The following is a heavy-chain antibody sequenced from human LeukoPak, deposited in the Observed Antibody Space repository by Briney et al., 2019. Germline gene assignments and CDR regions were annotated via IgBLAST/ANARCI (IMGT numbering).Heavy chain of an antibody. V-gene: IGHV4-31*03. CDR3: ARVPSNGVSYYFDY. Sequence: SETLSLTCTVSGGSISSGGYSWSWIRQHPGKGLEWVGYIYYSGSTYYNPSLKSRVTISVDTSKNQFSLKLSSVTAADTAVYYCARVPSNGVSYYFDYWGQGTLVTVSP. D-gene: IGHD2-8*01. CDR2: IYYSGST. CDR1: GGSISSGGYS. J-gene: IGHJ4*02.